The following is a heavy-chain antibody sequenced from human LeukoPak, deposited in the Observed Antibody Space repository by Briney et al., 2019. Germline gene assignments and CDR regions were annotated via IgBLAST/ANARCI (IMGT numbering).Heavy chain of an antibody. CDR1: GYTFTSYG. J-gene: IGHJ4*02. D-gene: IGHD2-15*01. Sequence: ASVKVSCKASGYTFTSYGISWVRQAPGQGLEWMGWISAYNGNTNYAQELQGRVTMTTDTSTSTAYMELRSLRSDDTAVYYCARAWLYCSGGSCYSLYYFDYWGQGTLVTVSS. V-gene: IGHV1-18*01. CDR3: ARAWLYCSGGSCYSLYYFDY. CDR2: ISAYNGNT.